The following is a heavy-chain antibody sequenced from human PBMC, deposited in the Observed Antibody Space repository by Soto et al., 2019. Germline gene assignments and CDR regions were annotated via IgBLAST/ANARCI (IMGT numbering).Heavy chain of an antibody. D-gene: IGHD1-7*01. J-gene: IGHJ5*02. CDR2: IYYSGST. CDR3: ARLELSKYNWFDP. Sequence: SETLSLTCTVSGGSISSSSYYWGWIRQPPGKGLEWIGSIYYSGSTYYNPSLKSRVTISVDTSKNQFSLKLSSVTAADTAVYYCARLELSKYNWFDPWGQGTLVTVSS. CDR1: GGSISSSSYY. V-gene: IGHV4-39*01.